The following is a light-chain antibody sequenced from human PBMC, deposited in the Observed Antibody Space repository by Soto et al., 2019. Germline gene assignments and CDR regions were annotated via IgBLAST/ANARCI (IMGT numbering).Light chain of an antibody. Sequence: QSVLTQPPSVSEAPGQRVTISCSGSTSNIGNNAVNWYQQLPGEAPKLLIFYDDLVASGFSDRFSGSKSGTSASLAISGLQSEDEDDYYCAAWDDGLSAWVFGGGTKVTVL. CDR1: TSNIGNNA. CDR3: AAWDDGLSAWV. V-gene: IGLV1-36*01. CDR2: YDD. J-gene: IGLJ3*02.